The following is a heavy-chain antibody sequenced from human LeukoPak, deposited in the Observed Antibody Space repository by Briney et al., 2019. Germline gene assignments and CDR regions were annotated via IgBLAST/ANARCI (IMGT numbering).Heavy chain of an antibody. CDR2: IYYSGST. D-gene: IGHD3-22*01. CDR3: ARHFPYYYDSSGYFDY. CDR1: GGSISSSSYY. J-gene: IGHJ4*02. V-gene: IGHV4-39*01. Sequence: PSETLSLTCTVSGGSISSSSYYWGWIRQPPGKGPEWIGSIYYSGSTYYNPSLKSRVTISVDTSKNQFSLKLSSVTAADTAVYYCARHFPYYYDSSGYFDYWGQGTLVTVSS.